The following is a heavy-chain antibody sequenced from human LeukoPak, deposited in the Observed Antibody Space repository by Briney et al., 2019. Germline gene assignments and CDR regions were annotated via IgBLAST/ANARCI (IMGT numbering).Heavy chain of an antibody. CDR3: ARVGYSYVINDWSRTGLGAYPTKYYYHMDV. CDR1: GFSFSDHY. D-gene: IGHD5-18*01. V-gene: IGHV4-34*01. Sequence: GSLRLSCAASGFSFSDHYMDWVRLAPGKGLEWIGEINHSGSTNYNPSLKSRVTISVDTSKNQFSLKLSSVTAADTAVYFCARVGYSYVINDWSRTGLGAYPTKYYYHMDVWGKGTTVTVSS. J-gene: IGHJ6*03. CDR2: INHSGST.